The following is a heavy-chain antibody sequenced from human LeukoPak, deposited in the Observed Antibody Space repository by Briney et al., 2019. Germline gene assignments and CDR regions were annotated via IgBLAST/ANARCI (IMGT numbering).Heavy chain of an antibody. D-gene: IGHD4-17*01. J-gene: IGHJ6*03. V-gene: IGHV1-18*01. Sequence: ASVKVSCKASGYTFSSYGISWVRQAPGQGLEWMGWISAYNGNTNYAQKLQGRVTMTTDTSTSTAYMELRSLRSDDTAVYYCARMYYEGDYDYYYYYYMDVWGKGTTVTVSS. CDR2: ISAYNGNT. CDR1: GYTFSSYG. CDR3: ARMYYEGDYDYYYYYYMDV.